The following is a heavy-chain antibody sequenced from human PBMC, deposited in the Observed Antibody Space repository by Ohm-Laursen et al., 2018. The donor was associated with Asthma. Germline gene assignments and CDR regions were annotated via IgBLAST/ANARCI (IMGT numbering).Heavy chain of an antibody. D-gene: IGHD2-2*01. CDR3: ARGLPGYCSSTSCPDDAH. Sequence: SETLSLTCSVSYDSIDNHHWWTWVRLSPGKGLEWIGEIYHSGSTNYNPSLKSRVTISVDKSKNQFSLKLSSVTAADTAVYYCARGLPGYCSSTSCPDDAHWGQGTLVTVSS. V-gene: IGHV4-4*02. J-gene: IGHJ4*02. CDR2: IYHSGST. CDR1: YDSIDNHHW.